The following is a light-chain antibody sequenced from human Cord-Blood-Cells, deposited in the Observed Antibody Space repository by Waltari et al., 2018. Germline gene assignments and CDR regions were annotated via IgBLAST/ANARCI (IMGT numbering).Light chain of an antibody. Sequence: DIQMIQSPSSLSASVGDRVTITCRASQSISSYLNWYQQKPGKAPKLLIYAASSLQSEVPSRFSGSGSGTDFTLTISSLQPEDFATYYCQQSYSTPLTFGGGTKVEIK. CDR3: QQSYSTPLT. J-gene: IGKJ4*01. CDR2: AAS. V-gene: IGKV1-39*01. CDR1: QSISSY.